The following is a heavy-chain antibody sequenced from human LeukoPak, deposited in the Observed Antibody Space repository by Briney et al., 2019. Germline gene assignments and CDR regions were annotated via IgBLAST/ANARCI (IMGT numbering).Heavy chain of an antibody. D-gene: IGHD4-17*01. J-gene: IGHJ4*02. CDR1: GGSISTYY. Sequence: SETLSLTCTVSGGSISTYYWSWIRQPPGKGLEWIVYIFYSGSTNYNPSLKCRVTISVDTSKNQFSLNLSSVTAADTAVYYCARRPLYGSYDYWGQGTLVTVSS. CDR3: ARRPLYGSYDY. V-gene: IGHV4-59*08. CDR2: IFYSGST.